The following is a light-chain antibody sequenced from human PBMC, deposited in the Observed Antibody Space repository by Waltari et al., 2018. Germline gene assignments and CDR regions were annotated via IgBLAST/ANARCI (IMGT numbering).Light chain of an antibody. CDR3: ATRDEGPTVV. J-gene: IGLJ2*01. CDR1: ISNIGTHY. CDR2: LTH. V-gene: IGLV1-47*01. Sequence: QSVLTQPPSASGTPGPSVTISCSGSISNIGTHYVYGYPQLPGTAPKLLIYLTHQRPSGVPDRCSASKSGTSASLAISGLRFEDEADYYCATRDEGPTVVFGGGTKLTVL.